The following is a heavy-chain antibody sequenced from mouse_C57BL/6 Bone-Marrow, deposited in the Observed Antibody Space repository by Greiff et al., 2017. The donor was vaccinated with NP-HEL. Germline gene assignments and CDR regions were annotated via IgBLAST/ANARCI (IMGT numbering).Heavy chain of an antibody. D-gene: IGHD1-1*01. V-gene: IGHV1-69*01. Sequence: QVQLQQPGAELVMPGASVKLSCKASGYTFTSYWMHWVKQRPGQGLEWIGEIDPSDSYTNYNQKFKGKSTLTVDKSSSTAYMQLSSLTSEDSAVYYWAREMITTVVDYYAMDYWGQGTSVTVSS. CDR2: IDPSDSYT. J-gene: IGHJ4*01. CDR1: GYTFTSYW. CDR3: AREMITTVVDYYAMDY.